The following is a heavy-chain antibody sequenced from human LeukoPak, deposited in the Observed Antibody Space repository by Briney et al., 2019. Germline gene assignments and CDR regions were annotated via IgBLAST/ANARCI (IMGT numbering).Heavy chain of an antibody. CDR1: GGTFSSYT. D-gene: IGHD3-16*01. CDR3: ARDVYYDYVWGADY. J-gene: IGHJ4*02. CDR2: IIPILGIA. Sequence: SVKVSCKXSGGTFSSYTISWVRQAPGQGLEWMGRIIPILGIANYAQKFQGRVTITADKSTSTAYMELSSLRSEDTAVYYCARDVYYDYVWGADYWGQGTLVTVSS. V-gene: IGHV1-69*04.